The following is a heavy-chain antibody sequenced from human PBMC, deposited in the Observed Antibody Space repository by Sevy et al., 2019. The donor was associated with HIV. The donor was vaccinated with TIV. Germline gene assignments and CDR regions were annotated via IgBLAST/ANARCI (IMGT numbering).Heavy chain of an antibody. J-gene: IGHJ4*02. D-gene: IGHD2-2*01. Sequence: ASVKVSCKASGYTFTDYYLHWVRQAPGQGREWMGWINPKSDGTKFAQKFQGRVTLTRDTSMSTAYMDLSRLRSDDTAVYYCARDSVVVPAALRYWGQGTLVTVSS. CDR1: GYTFTDYY. CDR2: INPKSDGT. V-gene: IGHV1-2*02. CDR3: ARDSVVVPAALRY.